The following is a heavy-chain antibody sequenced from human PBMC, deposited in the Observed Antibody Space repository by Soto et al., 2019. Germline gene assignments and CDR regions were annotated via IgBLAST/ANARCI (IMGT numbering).Heavy chain of an antibody. V-gene: IGHV1-69*01. J-gene: IGHJ3*02. CDR1: GGTFSSYA. CDR3: ARVSVTMIVVAMGAFDI. Sequence: QVQLVQSGAEVKKPGSSVKVSCKASGGTFSSYAISWVRQAPGQGLEWMGGIIPIFGTANYAQKFQGRVTTTADESTSTAYMELSSLRSEDTAVYYCARVSVTMIVVAMGAFDIWGQGTMVTVSS. CDR2: IIPIFGTA. D-gene: IGHD3-22*01.